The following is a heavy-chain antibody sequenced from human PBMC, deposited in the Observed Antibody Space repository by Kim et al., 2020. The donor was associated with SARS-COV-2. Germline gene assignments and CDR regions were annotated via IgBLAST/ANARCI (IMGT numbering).Heavy chain of an antibody. J-gene: IGHJ4*02. Sequence: SETLSLTSTVSGGSISSSTYYWGWIRQPPGRWLEWIGSIAYSGSTYYNPSLNSRVTISVDTSKNQFSLKLSSVTAADTAVYYCARAIYYGDYVGRAFDYWGQGTLVTVPS. D-gene: IGHD4-17*01. CDR1: GGSISSSTYY. CDR3: ARAIYYGDYVGRAFDY. CDR2: IAYSGST. V-gene: IGHV4-39*01.